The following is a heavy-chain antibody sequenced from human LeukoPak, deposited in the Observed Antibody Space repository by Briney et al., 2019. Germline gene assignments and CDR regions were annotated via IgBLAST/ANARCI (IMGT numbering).Heavy chain of an antibody. D-gene: IGHD2-8*02. V-gene: IGHV3-30-3*01. J-gene: IGHJ4*02. CDR3: ARDPEGGTGAYYFDY. Sequence: GGSLRLSCAASGFNFRTYALSWVRQAPGKGLEWVAVISYDGSNKYYADSVKGRFTISRDNSKNTLYLQMNSLRAEDTAVYYCARDPEGGTGAYYFDYWGQGTLVTVSS. CDR2: ISYDGSNK. CDR1: GFNFRTYA.